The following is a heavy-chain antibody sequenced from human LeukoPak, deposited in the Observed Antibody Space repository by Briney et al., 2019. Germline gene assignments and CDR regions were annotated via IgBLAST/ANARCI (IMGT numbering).Heavy chain of an antibody. D-gene: IGHD6-19*01. CDR3: AREGDRWAAVAGTIDY. J-gene: IGHJ4*02. V-gene: IGHV4-31*03. CDR1: GGSISSGGYY. CDR2: IYYRGST. Sequence: SETLSLTCTVSGGSISSGGYYWSWIRQHPGKGLEWIGYIYYRGSTYYNPSLKSRVTISVDTSKNQFSLKLSSVTAADTAVYYCAREGDRWAAVAGTIDYWGQGTLVTVSS.